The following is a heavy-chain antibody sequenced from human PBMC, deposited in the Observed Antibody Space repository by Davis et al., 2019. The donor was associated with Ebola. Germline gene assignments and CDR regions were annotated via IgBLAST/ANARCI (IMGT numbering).Heavy chain of an antibody. D-gene: IGHD3-16*01. CDR1: GFDFDNSW. CDR3: TTHRGGIGN. Sequence: GESLKISCVVSGFDFDNSWMTWVRQAPGKGLEWVGRIKSKTDGGTTDYAAPVKGRFTISRDDSKNTLYLQMNSLKTEDTAVYYCTTHRGGIGNWGQGTLVTVSS. J-gene: IGHJ4*02. V-gene: IGHV3-15*01. CDR2: IKSKTDGGTT.